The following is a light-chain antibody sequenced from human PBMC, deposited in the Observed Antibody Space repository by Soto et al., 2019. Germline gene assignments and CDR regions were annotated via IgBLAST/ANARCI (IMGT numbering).Light chain of an antibody. CDR1: QSISDY. V-gene: IGKV1-39*01. CDR3: QESYSLSRT. Sequence: DIQMTQSPSSLSASIGDRVTITCRASQSISDYLNWYQQRPGEAPKLLIYAASNLQNGVPSRFRGRGSGTDFTLTISSLQPEDFATYYCQESYSLSRTFGPGTEVDFK. CDR2: AAS. J-gene: IGKJ3*01.